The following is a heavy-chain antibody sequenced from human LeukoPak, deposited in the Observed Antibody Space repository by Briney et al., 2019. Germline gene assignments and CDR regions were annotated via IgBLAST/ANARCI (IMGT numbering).Heavy chain of an antibody. CDR2: INPNSGGT. CDR3: ARGRRVGATGRGDFDI. CDR1: GYTFTGYY. D-gene: IGHD1-26*01. Sequence: ASVKVSCKASGYTFTGYYMHWVREAPGQGLEWMGRINPNSGGTNYAQKFQGRVTMTRDTSISTAYMELSRLRSDDTAVYYCARGRRVGATGRGDFDIWGQGTMVTVSS. V-gene: IGHV1-2*06. J-gene: IGHJ3*02.